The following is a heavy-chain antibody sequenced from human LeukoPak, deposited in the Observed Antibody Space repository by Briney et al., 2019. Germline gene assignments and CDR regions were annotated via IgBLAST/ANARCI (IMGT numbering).Heavy chain of an antibody. CDR3: ARESAGSRLKGSFDY. CDR1: GGSFSGYY. V-gene: IGHV4-34*01. CDR2: INHSGST. D-gene: IGHD1-26*01. J-gene: IGHJ4*02. Sequence: PSETLSLTCAVYGGSFSGYYWSWIRQPPGKGLEWIGEINHSGSTNYNPSLKSRVTMSVDTSKNQFSLKLSSVTAADTAVYYCARESAGSRLKGSFDYWGQGTLVTVSS.